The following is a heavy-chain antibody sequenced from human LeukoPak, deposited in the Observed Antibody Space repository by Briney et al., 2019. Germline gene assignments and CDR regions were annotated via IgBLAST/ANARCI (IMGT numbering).Heavy chain of an antibody. D-gene: IGHD1-26*01. CDR2: TRNKANSYTT. J-gene: IGHJ5*02. V-gene: IGHV3-72*01. CDR1: GFTFSDHY. CDR3: TRGVGATPWFDP. Sequence: GGSLRLSCAASGFTFSDHYMDWVRQAPGKGLEWVGRTRNKANSYTTEYAASVKGRLTISRDDSKNSLYLQMNSLKTEDTAVYYCTRGVGATPWFDPWGQGTLVTVSS.